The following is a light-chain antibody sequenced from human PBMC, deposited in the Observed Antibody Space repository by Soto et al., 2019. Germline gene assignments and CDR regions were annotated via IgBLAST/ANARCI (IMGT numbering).Light chain of an antibody. V-gene: IGKV3-15*01. CDR3: QQYNNWPYT. J-gene: IGKJ2*01. Sequence: EIVMTQSPATLSVSPGERATLSCRASQSVSSYLAWYQQKPGQAHRLLIYGASTRATCIPARFSGSRSGTEFTLTISSLQSEDFAVYYCQQYNNWPYTFGQGTKLEIK. CDR1: QSVSSY. CDR2: GAS.